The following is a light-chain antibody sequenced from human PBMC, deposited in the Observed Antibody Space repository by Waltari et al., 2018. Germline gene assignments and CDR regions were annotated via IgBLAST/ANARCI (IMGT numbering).Light chain of an antibody. CDR2: GNS. CDR1: SSNIGAGFH. CDR3: QSYDSSLSGWV. Sequence: QSVLTQPPSVSGAPGQRVTISCTGSSSNIGAGFHLHWYQQVPVTAPKLFISGNSDRPSGVPDRVSASKSGTSASLAITGLQAEDEADYYCQSYDSSLSGWVFGGGTKLTVL. J-gene: IGLJ3*02. V-gene: IGLV1-40*01.